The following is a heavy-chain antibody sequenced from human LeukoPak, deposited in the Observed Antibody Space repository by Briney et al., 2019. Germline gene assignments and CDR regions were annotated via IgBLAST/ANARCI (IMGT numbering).Heavy chain of an antibody. CDR1: GGSISSGSYY. Sequence: SQTLSLTCTVSGGSISSGSYYWSWIRQPPGKGLEWIGSIYYSGSTYYNPSLKSRVTISVDTSKNQFSLKLSSVTAADTAVYYCARVGRYSSGWYDPYYYMDVWGKGTTVTVSS. J-gene: IGHJ6*03. CDR2: IYYSGST. D-gene: IGHD6-19*01. V-gene: IGHV4-39*07. CDR3: ARVGRYSSGWYDPYYYMDV.